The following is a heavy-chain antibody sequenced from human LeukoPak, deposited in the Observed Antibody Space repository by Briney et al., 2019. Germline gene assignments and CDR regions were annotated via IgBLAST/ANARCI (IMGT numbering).Heavy chain of an antibody. J-gene: IGHJ4*02. CDR1: GFTFSGSA. V-gene: IGHV3-73*01. CDR3: AKQHEPTYYDFWSGYPGDY. D-gene: IGHD3-3*01. CDR2: IRSKANSYAT. Sequence: GGSLKLSCAASGFTFSGSAMHWVRQASGKGLEWVGRIRSKANSYATAYAASVKGRFTISRDDSKNTAYLQMNSLKTEDTAVYYCAKQHEPTYYDFWSGYPGDYWGQGTLVTVSS.